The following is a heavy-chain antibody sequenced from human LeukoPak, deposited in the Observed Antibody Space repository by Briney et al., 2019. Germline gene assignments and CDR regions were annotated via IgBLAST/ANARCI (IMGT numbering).Heavy chain of an antibody. J-gene: IGHJ4*02. CDR3: ARVVAVAHRGWYYFDY. Sequence: PGRSLRLSCAASGFTFSNYGMHGVRQAPGKGLEWVAVIWYDGSNKYYADSVKGRFTISRDNSKNTLYLQMNSLRVEDTAVYYCARVVAVAHRGWYYFDYWGQGTLVTVSS. CDR1: GFTFSNYG. V-gene: IGHV3-33*08. D-gene: IGHD6-19*01. CDR2: IWYDGSNK.